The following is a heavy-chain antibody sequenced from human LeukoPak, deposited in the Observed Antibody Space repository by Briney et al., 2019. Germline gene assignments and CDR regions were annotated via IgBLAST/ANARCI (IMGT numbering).Heavy chain of an antibody. Sequence: PEGSLRLSCAASGFTFSSYAMSWVRQAPGKGLEWVSAISGSGGSTYYADSVKGRFTISRDNSKNTLYLQMNSLRAEDTAVYFCAKDHIHNDFWSGYSGYWGQGTLVTVSS. CDR2: ISGSGGST. V-gene: IGHV3-23*01. CDR3: AKDHIHNDFWSGYSGY. D-gene: IGHD3-3*01. CDR1: GFTFSSYA. J-gene: IGHJ4*02.